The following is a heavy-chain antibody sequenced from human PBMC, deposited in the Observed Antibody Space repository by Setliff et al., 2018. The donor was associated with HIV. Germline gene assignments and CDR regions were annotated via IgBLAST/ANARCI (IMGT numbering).Heavy chain of an antibody. Sequence: ASVKVSCKASGYNFMYFCIHWVRQAPGQGPEWMGWINAGNGNTKYSQDFQGRVTFSRDTSATTAYLELNSMTSQDTAVYYCGRGESTAVAPVPHYYYMDFWGEGTTVTVSS. CDR3: GRGESTAVAPVPHYYYMDF. J-gene: IGHJ6*03. CDR2: INAGNGNT. CDR1: GYNFMYFC. V-gene: IGHV1-3*01. D-gene: IGHD6-19*01.